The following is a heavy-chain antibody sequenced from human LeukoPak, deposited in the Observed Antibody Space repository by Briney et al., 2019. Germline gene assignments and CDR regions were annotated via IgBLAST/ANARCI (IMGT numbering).Heavy chain of an antibody. J-gene: IGHJ4*02. CDR3: ARLGSYADFDY. CDR2: IKQDGSEK. V-gene: IGHV3-7*01. CDR1: GFTFSSYW. Sequence: GGSLRLSCAASGFTFSSYWMSWVRQAPGKGLEWVANIKQDGSEKYYVDSVKGRFTMSRDNAKNSLYLQMNSLRAEGTAMYYCARLGSYADFDYWGQGTLVTVSS. D-gene: IGHD3-10*01.